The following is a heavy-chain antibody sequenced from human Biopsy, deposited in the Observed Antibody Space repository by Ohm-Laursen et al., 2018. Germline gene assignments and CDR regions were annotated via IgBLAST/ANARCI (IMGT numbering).Heavy chain of an antibody. CDR1: GFSLSARGVC. CDR2: VDWDDYK. J-gene: IGHJ6*02. V-gene: IGHV2-70*11. D-gene: IGHD6-13*01. Sequence: TQTLPLTRSFSGFSLSARGVCVSWIRQAPGKALEWLARVDWDDYKDYSASLRTKLSISKDTSNDQVVLTVNNVDPADTATYYCARTPILIVSAGLVYRHRRHLQGMDVWGQGIAVTVS. CDR3: ARTPILIVSAGLVYRHRRHLQGMDV.